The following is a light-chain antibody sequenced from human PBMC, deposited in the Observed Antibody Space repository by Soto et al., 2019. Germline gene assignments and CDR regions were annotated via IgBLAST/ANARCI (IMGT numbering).Light chain of an antibody. CDR3: QHMRT. CDR2: DAS. J-gene: IGKJ1*01. V-gene: IGKV1D-8*03. CDR1: QGISSY. Sequence: VIWMTQSPSLLSASTGDRVTISCRMSQGISSYLAWYQQKPGKAPKFLIYDASTLESGVPSRFSGSGFGTEFSLTISSLQPDDFGSYYCQHMRTFGQGTKVDIK.